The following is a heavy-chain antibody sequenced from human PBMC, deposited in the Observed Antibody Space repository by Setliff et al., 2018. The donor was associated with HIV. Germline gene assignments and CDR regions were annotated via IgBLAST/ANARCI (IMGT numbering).Heavy chain of an antibody. CDR3: ARLTTTYYYDSSAYYHPV. V-gene: IGHV4-38-2*02. D-gene: IGHD3-22*01. J-gene: IGHJ4*02. Sequence: PSETLSLTCSVSGYSVYSGYHWGWVRQSPGKGLEWIGSIYYSGSTYYNPSLKSRVTISVDTSKNQFSLKLSSVTAADTAVFYCARLTTTYYYDSSAYYHPVWGQGTLVTVSS. CDR1: GYSVYSGYH. CDR2: IYYSGST.